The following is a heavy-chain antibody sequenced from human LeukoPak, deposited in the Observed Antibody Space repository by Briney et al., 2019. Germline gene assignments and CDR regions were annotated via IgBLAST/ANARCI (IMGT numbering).Heavy chain of an antibody. D-gene: IGHD3-3*01. V-gene: IGHV1-2*02. Sequence: GASVKVSCKASGYTFTSYDINWVRQAPGQGLEWMGWINPNSGGTNYAQKFQGRVTMTRDTSISTAYMELSRLRSDDTAVYYCASFWSGYYTDYYFDYWGQGTLVTVSS. J-gene: IGHJ4*02. CDR3: ASFWSGYYTDYYFDY. CDR2: INPNSGGT. CDR1: GYTFTSYD.